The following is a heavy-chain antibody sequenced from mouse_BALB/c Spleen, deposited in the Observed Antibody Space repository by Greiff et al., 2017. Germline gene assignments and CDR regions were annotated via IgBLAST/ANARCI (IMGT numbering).Heavy chain of an antibody. D-gene: IGHD1-2*01. CDR2: IDPANGNT. CDR1: GFNIKDTY. CDR3: ARGLRLSY. V-gene: IGHV14-3*02. J-gene: IGHJ3*01. Sequence: VQLQQSGAELVKPGASVKLSCTASGFNIKDTYMHWVKQRPEQGLEWIGRIDPANGNTKFDPKFQGKATITADTSSNTAYLQLSSLTSEDTAVYYCARGLRLSYWGQGTLVTVSA.